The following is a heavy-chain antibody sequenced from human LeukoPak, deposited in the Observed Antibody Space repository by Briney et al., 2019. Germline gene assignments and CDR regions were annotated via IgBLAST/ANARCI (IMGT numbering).Heavy chain of an antibody. V-gene: IGHV4-39*01. J-gene: IGHJ4*02. D-gene: IGHD7-27*01. CDR2: IYYSGST. CDR1: GGSLSSSSYY. CDR3: ARFWGSNY. Sequence: SETLSLTCTVSGGSLSSSSYYWGWIRQPPGKGLEWIGSIYYSGSTYYNPSLKSRVTISVDTSKNQFSLKLSPVTAADTAVYYCARFWGSNYWGQGTLVTVSS.